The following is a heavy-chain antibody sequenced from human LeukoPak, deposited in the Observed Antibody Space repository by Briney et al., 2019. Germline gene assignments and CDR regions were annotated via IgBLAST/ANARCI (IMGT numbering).Heavy chain of an antibody. V-gene: IGHV3-23*01. D-gene: IGHD2-21*01. CDR1: GFTFSSNA. J-gene: IGHJ6*02. Sequence: TGGSLRLSCAASGFTFSSNAMNWVRQAPGKGLEWVSRISGSGRNTYYADSVKGRFTISRDNSKNTLYLQMNSLRVEDTAVYYCAKASCGGECYYAMDVWGQGTTVTVSS. CDR2: ISGSGRNT. CDR3: AKASCGGECYYAMDV.